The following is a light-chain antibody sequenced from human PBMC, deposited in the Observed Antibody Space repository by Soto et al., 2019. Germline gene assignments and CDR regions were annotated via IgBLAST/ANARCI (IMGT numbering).Light chain of an antibody. CDR1: QSVSRY. CDR3: QQRSSWPPDIT. Sequence: EIVLTQSPATLSLSPGERATLSCRASQSVSRYLAWYQQKPGQAPRLLIYDASSRATGVTGRFSGTGSGTDFTLSISALEPEDFAVYYCQQRSSWPPDITFGPGTRVDV. J-gene: IGKJ3*01. V-gene: IGKV3-11*01. CDR2: DAS.